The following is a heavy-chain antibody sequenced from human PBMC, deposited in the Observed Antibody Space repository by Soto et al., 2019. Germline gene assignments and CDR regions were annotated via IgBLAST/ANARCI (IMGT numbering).Heavy chain of an antibody. CDR2: ISGDRSYI. V-gene: IGHV3-21*01. CDR3: VRDLSAYNWFDL. CDR1: GFYFVIYT. Sequence: GSLRLSCAASGFYFVIYTMKCVRQAPGKGLEWVSSISGDRSYIYYADSVKGRFTISRDNAKNSLFLQMNSLRVEDTAVYYCVRDLSAYNWFDLWGPGTLVTVSS. J-gene: IGHJ5*01.